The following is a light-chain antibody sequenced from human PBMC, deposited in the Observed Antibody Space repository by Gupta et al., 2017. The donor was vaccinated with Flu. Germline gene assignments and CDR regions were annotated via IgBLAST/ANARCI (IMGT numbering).Light chain of an antibody. CDR2: GAS. V-gene: IGKV3-20*01. CDR3: QHVGSSPFT. Sequence: ATLYLSPGERVTRSCRASQSLNHNYLAWYQKKPGQPPRLLIYGASKRATGIPDRFSGSGSGTEFTLTINRRDPEEFAVYYCQHVGSSPFTFGQGSKMDIK. J-gene: IGKJ2*01. CDR1: QSLNHNY.